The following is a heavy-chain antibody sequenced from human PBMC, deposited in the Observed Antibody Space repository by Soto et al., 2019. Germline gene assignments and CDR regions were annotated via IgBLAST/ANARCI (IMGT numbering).Heavy chain of an antibody. V-gene: IGHV1-2*04. CDR2: INPNSGGI. J-gene: IGHJ6*02. CDR3: ARDSTSSAHQVMKV. Sequence: VKASSKASGYTFTGYYMHWVRQAPGQGLEWMGWINPNSGGINYAQKFQGWVIMTRDTSISTAYMELSMLRSHDTAVYYCARDSTSSAHQVMKVLDQGSTVTFCS. D-gene: IGHD2-2*01. CDR1: GYTFTGYY.